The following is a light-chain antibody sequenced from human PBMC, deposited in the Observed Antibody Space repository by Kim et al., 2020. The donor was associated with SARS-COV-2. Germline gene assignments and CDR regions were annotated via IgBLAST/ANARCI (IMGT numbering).Light chain of an antibody. CDR2: YDN. CDR1: DLGTKK. CDR3: QVWDSRSDHMV. Sequence: APEKTARITSEGTDLGTKKVHWYQQKPGQAPVLVIFYDNDRPSEIPDRFSGSNSGNTATLTISGAEAGDEADYYCQVWDSRSDHMVFGGGTKVTVL. J-gene: IGLJ3*02. V-gene: IGLV3-21*04.